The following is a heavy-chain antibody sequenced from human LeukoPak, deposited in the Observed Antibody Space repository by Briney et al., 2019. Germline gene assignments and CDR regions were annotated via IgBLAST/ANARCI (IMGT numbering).Heavy chain of an antibody. Sequence: SETLSLTCAVYGGSFSGYYWSWIRQPPGKGLEWIGEINHSGSTNYNPSLKSRVTISVDTSKNQFSLELSSVTAADTAVYYCASRGRAGDYWGQGTLVTVSS. J-gene: IGHJ4*02. V-gene: IGHV4-34*01. CDR3: ASRGRAGDY. D-gene: IGHD3-10*01. CDR2: INHSGST. CDR1: GGSFSGYY.